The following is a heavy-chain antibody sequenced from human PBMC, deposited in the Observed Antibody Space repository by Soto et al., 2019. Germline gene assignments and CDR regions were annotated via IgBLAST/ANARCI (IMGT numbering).Heavy chain of an antibody. CDR1: GFTFSTYG. CDR3: AKDRRAGGNSAFYFDF. V-gene: IGHV3-30*18. Sequence: QPGGSLRLSCAASGFTFSTYGMHWVRQAPGKGLEWVSVISHDGTNYYYADSVKGRFTISRDNSKNTVYLQMDSLRAEDTAVYYCAKDRRAGGNSAFYFDFWGQGAQVTVSS. D-gene: IGHD3-16*01. CDR2: ISHDGTNY. J-gene: IGHJ4*02.